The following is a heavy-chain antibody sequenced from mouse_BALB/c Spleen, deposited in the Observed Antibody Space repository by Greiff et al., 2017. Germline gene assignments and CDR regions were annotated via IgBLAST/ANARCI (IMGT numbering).Heavy chain of an antibody. D-gene: IGHD1-2*01. CDR3: ARQTATAPYYYAMDY. J-gene: IGHJ4*01. CDR2: ISDGGSYT. Sequence: EVKVVESGGGLVKPGGSLKLSCAASGFTFSDYYMYWVRQTPEKRLEWVATISDGGSYTYYPDSVKGRFTISRDNAKNNLYLQMSSLKSEDTAMYYCARQTATAPYYYAMDYWGQGTSVTVSS. CDR1: GFTFSDYY. V-gene: IGHV5-4*02.